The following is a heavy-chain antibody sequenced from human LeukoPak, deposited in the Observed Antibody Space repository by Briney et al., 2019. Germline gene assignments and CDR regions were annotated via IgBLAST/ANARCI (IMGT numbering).Heavy chain of an antibody. J-gene: IGHJ4*02. D-gene: IGHD6-19*01. CDR1: GFTFSSYA. Sequence: GGSLRLSCAASGFTFSSYAMHWVRQAPGKGLEWVAVISYDGSNKYYADSVKGRFTVSRDNSKNTLYVQMNSLRAEDTAVYYCAKDRRWLVLGYWGRGTLVTVSS. CDR2: ISYDGSNK. CDR3: AKDRRWLVLGY. V-gene: IGHV3-30-3*01.